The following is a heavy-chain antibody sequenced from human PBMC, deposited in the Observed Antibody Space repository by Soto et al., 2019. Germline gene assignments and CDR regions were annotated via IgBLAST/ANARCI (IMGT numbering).Heavy chain of an antibody. CDR3: TAPRKAGDYFGL. CDR1: SVSNAW. CDR2: IKSKTDGGTT. J-gene: IGHJ4*02. V-gene: IGHV3-15*07. Sequence: SVSNAWMNWVRQAPGKGLEWVGRIKSKTDGGTTDYAAPVKGRFTISRDDSKNTLYLQMNSLKTEDTAVYYCTAPRKAGDYFGLLGPGNPGHRLI. D-gene: IGHD4-17*01.